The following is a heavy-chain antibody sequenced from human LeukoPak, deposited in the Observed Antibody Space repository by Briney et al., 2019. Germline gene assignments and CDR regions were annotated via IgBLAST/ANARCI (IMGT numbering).Heavy chain of an antibody. CDR1: GFTFSSYG. CDR2: IWYDGSNK. D-gene: IGHD2-15*01. CDR3: AKRMAINSPADY. J-gene: IGHJ4*02. Sequence: GGSLRLSCAASGFTFSSYGMHWVRQAPGKGLEWVAVIWYDGSNKYYADSVKGRFTISRDNSKNTLYLQMNSLRAEDTAVYYCAKRMAINSPADYWGQGTLVTVSS. V-gene: IGHV3-33*06.